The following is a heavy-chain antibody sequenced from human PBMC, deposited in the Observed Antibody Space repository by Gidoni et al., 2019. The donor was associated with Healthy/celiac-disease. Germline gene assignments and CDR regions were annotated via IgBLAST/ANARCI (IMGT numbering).Heavy chain of an antibody. CDR1: GFTFRSYA. D-gene: IGHD5-18*01. J-gene: IGHJ4*02. Sequence: EVQLLESGGGLVQPGGSLRLSCAASGFTFRSYAMSWVRQAPGKGREWVSAISGSGGSTYYADSVKGRFTISRDNSKNTLYLQMNSLRAEDTAVYYCAKVRGVQLWLIPDYWGQGTLVTVSS. CDR2: ISGSGGST. CDR3: AKVRGVQLWLIPDY. V-gene: IGHV3-23*01.